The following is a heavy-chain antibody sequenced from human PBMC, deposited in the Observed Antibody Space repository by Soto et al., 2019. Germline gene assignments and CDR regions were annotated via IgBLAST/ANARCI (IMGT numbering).Heavy chain of an antibody. CDR3: LRDRLATWLVGHGYYVMDV. CDR2: ISSSGSPI. D-gene: IGHD5-12*01. J-gene: IGHJ6*04. Sequence: QVQLVESGGGLVNPGGSLRLSCAASGFTFRDYYMSWIRQAPGKVLEWVSYISSSGSPIYYADSVKGRFTISRDNAKNSLYLQMTSRRAEDTAVYYCLRDRLATWLVGHGYYVMDVLGKWTTVTLSS. V-gene: IGHV3-11*01. CDR1: GFTFRDYY.